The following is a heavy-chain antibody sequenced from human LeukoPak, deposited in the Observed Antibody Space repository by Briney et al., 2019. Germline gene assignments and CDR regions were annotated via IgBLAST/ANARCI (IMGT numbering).Heavy chain of an antibody. Sequence: SETLSLTCTVSGGSISSYYWSWIRQPPGKGLEWIGYTYYSGSTNYNPSLKSRVTISVDTSKNQFSLKLSSVTAADTAVYYCAREVYGGNLNWFDPWGQGTLVTVSS. V-gene: IGHV4-59*01. CDR2: TYYSGST. D-gene: IGHD4-23*01. CDR3: AREVYGGNLNWFDP. J-gene: IGHJ5*02. CDR1: GGSISSYY.